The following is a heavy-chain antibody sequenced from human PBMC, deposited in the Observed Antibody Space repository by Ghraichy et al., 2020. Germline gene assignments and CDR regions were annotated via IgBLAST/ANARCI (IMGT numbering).Heavy chain of an antibody. Sequence: SSTLSLTCTVSGGSISSYYWSWIRQPPGKGLEWIGYIYYSGSTNYNPSLKSRVTISVDTSKNQFSLKLSSVTAADTAVYYCARTVLMVYASFDYWGQGTLVTVSS. CDR3: ARTVLMVYASFDY. CDR2: IYYSGST. J-gene: IGHJ4*02. D-gene: IGHD2-8*01. V-gene: IGHV4-59*01. CDR1: GGSISSYY.